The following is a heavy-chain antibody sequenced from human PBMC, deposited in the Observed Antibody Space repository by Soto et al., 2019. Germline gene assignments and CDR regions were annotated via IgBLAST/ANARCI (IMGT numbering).Heavy chain of an antibody. J-gene: IGHJ5*02. CDR3: AKSAIFGVVIPPNWFDP. D-gene: IGHD3-3*01. Sequence: GSLRLSCAASGFTFSSYAMSWVRQAPGKGLEWVSAISGSGGSTYYADSVKGRFTISRDNSKNTLYLQMNSLRAEDTAVYYCAKSAIFGVVIPPNWFDPWGQGTLVTVSS. CDR2: ISGSGGST. V-gene: IGHV3-23*01. CDR1: GFTFSSYA.